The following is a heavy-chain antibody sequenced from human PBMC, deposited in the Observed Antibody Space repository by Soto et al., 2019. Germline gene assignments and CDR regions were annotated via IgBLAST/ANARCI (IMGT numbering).Heavy chain of an antibody. V-gene: IGHV3-33*01. CDR3: ARDALIAALWYGMDV. D-gene: IGHD6-6*01. J-gene: IGHJ6*02. Sequence: GGSLRLSCAASGFTFSSYGMHWVRQAPGKGLEWVAVIWYDGSNKYYADSVKGRFTISRDNSKSTLYLQMNSLRAEDTAVYYCARDALIAALWYGMDVWGQGTTVTVSS. CDR1: GFTFSSYG. CDR2: IWYDGSNK.